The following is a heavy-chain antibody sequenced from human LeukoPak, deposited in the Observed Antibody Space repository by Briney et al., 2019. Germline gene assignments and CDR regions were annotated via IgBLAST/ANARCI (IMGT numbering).Heavy chain of an antibody. J-gene: IGHJ6*02. D-gene: IGHD1-26*01. Sequence: GGSLRLSCAASGFTFSSYSMNWVRQAPGKGLEWVSSISSSSSYIYYADSVKGRFTISRDNSKNTLYLQMNSLRAEDTAVYYCASAIGWELMMEGESDVWGQGTTVTVSS. V-gene: IGHV3-21*04. CDR2: ISSSSSYI. CDR1: GFTFSSYS. CDR3: ASAIGWELMMEGESDV.